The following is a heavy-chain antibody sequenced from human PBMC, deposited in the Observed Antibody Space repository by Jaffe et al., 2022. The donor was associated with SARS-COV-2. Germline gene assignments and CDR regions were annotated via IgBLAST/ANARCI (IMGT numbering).Heavy chain of an antibody. V-gene: IGHV3-23*01. J-gene: IGHJ5*02. CDR2: IRDIGTNT. CDR1: GFTFSAYA. D-gene: IGHD3-10*01. Sequence: EVQLLESGGGLVQPGGSLRLSCAASGFTFSAYAMSWVRQAPGKGLEWVSTIRDIGTNTFYTDSVKGRFTISRDNSQNILYLQMNSLTAEDTAVYYCAKDLATIIRGVMKSNWFDPWGQGTLVTVSS. CDR3: AKDLATIIRGVMKSNWFDP.